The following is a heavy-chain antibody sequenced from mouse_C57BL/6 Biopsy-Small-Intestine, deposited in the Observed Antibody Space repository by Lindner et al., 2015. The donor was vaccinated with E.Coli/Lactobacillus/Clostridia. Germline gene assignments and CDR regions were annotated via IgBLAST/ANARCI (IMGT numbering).Heavy chain of an antibody. CDR1: GFTFRNYG. Sequence: EVQLQESGGDLVKPGGSLKLSCAASGFTFRNYGISWVRQTPDKRLEWVATISTGGSYTYYPDSVKGRIHHLQRTMPRTPSYLQMSSLKSEDTAIYYCTRKAVQATYFDYWGQGTTLTVSS. CDR3: TRKAVQATYFDY. V-gene: IGHV5-6*01. J-gene: IGHJ2*01. CDR2: ISTGGSYT. D-gene: IGHD3-2*02.